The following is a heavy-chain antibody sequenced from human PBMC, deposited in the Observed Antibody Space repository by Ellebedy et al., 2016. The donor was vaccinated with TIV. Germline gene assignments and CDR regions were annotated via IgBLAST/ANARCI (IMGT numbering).Heavy chain of an antibody. CDR1: GYTFTSYY. Sequence: ASVKVSCKASGYTFTSYYMHWVRQAPGQGLEWMGIINPSGGSTSYAQKLQGRVTMTRDTSTSTVYMELSSLRSEDTAVYYCARAGGRDYYDSSGYYSDYWGQGTLVTVSS. CDR2: INPSGGST. J-gene: IGHJ4*02. CDR3: ARAGGRDYYDSSGYYSDY. D-gene: IGHD3-22*01. V-gene: IGHV1-46*04.